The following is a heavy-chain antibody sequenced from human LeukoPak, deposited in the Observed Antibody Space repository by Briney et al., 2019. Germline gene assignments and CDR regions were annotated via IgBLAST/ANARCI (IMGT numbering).Heavy chain of an antibody. CDR1: GGSLSGYF. J-gene: IGHJ4*02. CDR3: ARHYGP. CDR2: IYYSGST. Sequence: RSETLSLTCAVYGGSLSGYFWSGIRQPPGKGLEWIGYIYYSGSTYYNPSLKSRVTISVDTSKNQFSLKLNSVTATDTAVYYCARHYGPWGQGTLVTVSS. D-gene: IGHD3-10*01. V-gene: IGHV4-59*08.